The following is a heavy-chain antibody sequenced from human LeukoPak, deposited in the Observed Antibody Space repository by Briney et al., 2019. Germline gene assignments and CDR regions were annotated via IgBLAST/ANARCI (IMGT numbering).Heavy chain of an antibody. J-gene: IGHJ5*02. Sequence: GASVKVSCKASGYTFTGYYMHWVQQAPGKGLEYMGRVDPEHGETIYVEKFKGRVTISADTSKDTVYMQLSSLGSEDTAMYYCAILKYTGTWGFAAWGQGTLVTVSS. D-gene: IGHD6-13*01. CDR1: GYTFTGYY. V-gene: IGHV1-69-2*01. CDR3: AILKYTGTWGFAA. CDR2: VDPEHGET.